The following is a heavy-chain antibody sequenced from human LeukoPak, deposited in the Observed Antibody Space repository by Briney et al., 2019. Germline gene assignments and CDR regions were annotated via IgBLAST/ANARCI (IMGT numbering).Heavy chain of an antibody. CDR3: ARDVGYYYDKGRWFGP. J-gene: IGHJ5*02. CDR1: GYTFTSYG. CDR2: ISAYNGNT. D-gene: IGHD3-22*01. Sequence: ASVKVSCKASGYTFTSYGISWVRQAPGQGLEWMGWISAYNGNTNYAQKLQGRVTMTTDTSTSTAYMELRSLRSDDTAVYYCARDVGYYYDKGRWFGPWGQGTLVTVSS. V-gene: IGHV1-18*01.